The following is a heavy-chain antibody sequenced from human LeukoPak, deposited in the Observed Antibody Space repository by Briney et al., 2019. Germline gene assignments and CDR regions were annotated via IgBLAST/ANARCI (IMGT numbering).Heavy chain of an antibody. Sequence: GGSLRLSCAASGFTFSTYWMYWVRQAPGKGLLWVSRINSDGSSTVYAHSVKGRFTISRDNAKNTLYLQVNSLRDEDTAVYYCARRAPEKELDYWGQGTLVTVAS. J-gene: IGHJ4*02. CDR3: ARRAPEKELDY. CDR1: GFTFSTYW. V-gene: IGHV3-74*01. CDR2: INSDGSST.